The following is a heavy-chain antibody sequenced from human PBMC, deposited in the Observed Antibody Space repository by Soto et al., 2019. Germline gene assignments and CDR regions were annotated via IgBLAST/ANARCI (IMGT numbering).Heavy chain of an antibody. J-gene: IGHJ6*02. CDR1: GGSISSYY. Sequence: PSETLSLTCTVSGGSISSYYWSWIRQPPGKGLEWIGYIYYSGSTNYNPSLKSRVTISVDTSKNQFSLKLSSVTAADTAFFYCAREVVTTPFRNYYGMDVWGQGTTVTVSS. V-gene: IGHV4-59*01. D-gene: IGHD4-17*01. CDR2: IYYSGST. CDR3: AREVVTTPFRNYYGMDV.